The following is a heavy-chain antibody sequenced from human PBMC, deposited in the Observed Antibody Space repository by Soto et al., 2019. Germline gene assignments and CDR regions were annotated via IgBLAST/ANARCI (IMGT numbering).Heavy chain of an antibody. J-gene: IGHJ6*02. D-gene: IGHD6-13*01. CDR3: ARSGAGSGGFYSSSWRRPNYYYYGLDV. CDR1: GFTFTSSA. CDR2: IVVGSGNT. Sequence: SVKVSCKASGFTFTSSAVQWVRQARGQRLEWIGWIVVGSGNTNYAQKFQERVTITRDMSTSTAYMELSSLRSEDTAVYYCARSGAGSGGFYSSSWRRPNYYYYGLDVWGQGTTVTVSS. V-gene: IGHV1-58*01.